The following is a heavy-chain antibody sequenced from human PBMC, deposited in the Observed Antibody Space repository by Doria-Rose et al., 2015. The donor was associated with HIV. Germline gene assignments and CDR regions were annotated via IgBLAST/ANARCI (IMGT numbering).Heavy chain of an antibody. J-gene: IGHJ4*02. V-gene: IGHV2-26*01. CDR2: IFSDDER. D-gene: IGHD6-13*01. Sequence: QITLKESGPVLVKPTETLTLTCTVSGVSLSSPGMGVSWIRQPPGKALEWLANIFSDDERSYTTSLTSRLTISRGTSKSQVVLTMTDMDPVDTATYYCARIKSSRWYHKYYFDFWGQGTLVIVSA. CDR1: GVSLSSPGMG. CDR3: ARIKSSRWYHKYYFDF.